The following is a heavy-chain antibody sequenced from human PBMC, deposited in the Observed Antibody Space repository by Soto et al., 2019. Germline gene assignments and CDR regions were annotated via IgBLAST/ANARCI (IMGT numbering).Heavy chain of an antibody. CDR3: ARAPANWCSEDACDI. J-gene: IGHJ3*02. Sequence: ASVKVSCKASGYTFTGYYMHWVLQAPGQGLERMGWINPNSGGTNYAQKSQGWFTMTRYTANSTGSMELRRLTSDDTADYYCARAPANWCSEDACDIWGQGTMVNV. CDR1: GYTFTGYY. CDR2: INPNSGGT. V-gene: IGHV1-2*04. D-gene: IGHD7-27*01.